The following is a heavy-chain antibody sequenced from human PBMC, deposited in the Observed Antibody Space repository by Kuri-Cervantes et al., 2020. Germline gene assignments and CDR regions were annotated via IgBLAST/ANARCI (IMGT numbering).Heavy chain of an antibody. CDR3: ASEDYDILTGPIDY. V-gene: IGHV4-38-2*02. Sequence: SETLSLTCTVSGGSISSGYYWGWIRQPPGKGLEWIGSIYHSGSTYYNPSLKSRVTISVDTSKNQFSLKLSSVTATGTAVYYCASEDYDILTGPIDYWGQGTLVTVSS. D-gene: IGHD3-9*01. J-gene: IGHJ4*02. CDR2: IYHSGST. CDR1: GGSISSGYY.